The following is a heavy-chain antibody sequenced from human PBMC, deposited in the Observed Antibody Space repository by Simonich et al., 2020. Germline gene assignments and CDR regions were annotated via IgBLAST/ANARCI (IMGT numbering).Heavy chain of an antibody. V-gene: IGHV4-34*01. CDR3: ARGKGWKNAFDI. Sequence: QVQLQQWGAGLLKPSETLSLTCAVYGGSFSGNYWSWIRQPPGKGLEWNGEINHSVSTNDNPSLKSRVTIAVDTSKNQFSLKLSSVTDADTAVYYCARGKGWKNAFDIWGQGTMVTVSS. D-gene: IGHD1-1*01. CDR1: GGSFSGNY. CDR2: INHSVST. J-gene: IGHJ3*02.